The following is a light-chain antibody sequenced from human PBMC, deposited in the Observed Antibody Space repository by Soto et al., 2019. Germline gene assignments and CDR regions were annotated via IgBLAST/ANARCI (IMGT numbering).Light chain of an antibody. V-gene: IGLV1-47*01. Sequence: HSVLTQPPSASGTPGQRVTISCSGSSSNIGSNYVYWYQQLPGTAPKLLIYRNNQRPSGVPDRFSGSKSGTSASLAISGLRSEDEADYYCAAWDDSLSGPVFGGGTLLTVL. CDR2: RNN. J-gene: IGLJ7*01. CDR1: SSNIGSNY. CDR3: AAWDDSLSGPV.